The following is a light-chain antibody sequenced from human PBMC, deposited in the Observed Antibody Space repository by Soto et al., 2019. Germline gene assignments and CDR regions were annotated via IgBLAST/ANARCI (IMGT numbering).Light chain of an antibody. J-gene: IGLJ3*02. CDR1: SGHSNFA. CDR2: LNSDGSH. V-gene: IGLV4-69*01. Sequence: QSVLTQPPSASASLGASVKITCTLSSGHSNFAIAWHQQQPEKGPRYLMKLNSDGSHSKGDGIPDRFSGSSSGAERYLTISSLQSEDEADYYCQTWGTGIQGVFGGGTKLTVL. CDR3: QTWGTGIQGV.